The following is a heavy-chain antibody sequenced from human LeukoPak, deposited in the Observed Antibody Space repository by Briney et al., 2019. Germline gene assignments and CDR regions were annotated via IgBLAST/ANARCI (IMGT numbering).Heavy chain of an antibody. CDR1: GFTFSSYS. D-gene: IGHD5-12*01. J-gene: IGHJ6*03. CDR3: ARSGRRGGNDSYYYYYMDV. V-gene: IGHV3-21*01. Sequence: GGSLRLSCAASGFTFSSYSMNWVRQAPGKGLEWVSSISSSSSYIYYADSVKGRFTISRDNAKNSLYLQMNSLRAEDTAVYYCARSGRRGGNDSYYYYYMDVWGKGTTVTVSS. CDR2: ISSSSSYI.